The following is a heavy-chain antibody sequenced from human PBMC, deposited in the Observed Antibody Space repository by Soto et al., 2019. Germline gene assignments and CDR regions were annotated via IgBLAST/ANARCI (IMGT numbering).Heavy chain of an antibody. CDR1: GFTFSSYA. V-gene: IGHV3-23*01. CDR2: ISGSGGGT. J-gene: IGHJ4*02. Sequence: PGGSLRLSCAASGFTFSSYAMSWVRQAPGKGLEWVSTISGSGGGTYYADSVQGRFTISRDNSKNTLFLHMNSLRAEDTAVYYCAKGSLGNSNLRYFDWVEYWGQGTLVTVSS. D-gene: IGHD3-9*01. CDR3: AKGSLGNSNLRYFDWVEY.